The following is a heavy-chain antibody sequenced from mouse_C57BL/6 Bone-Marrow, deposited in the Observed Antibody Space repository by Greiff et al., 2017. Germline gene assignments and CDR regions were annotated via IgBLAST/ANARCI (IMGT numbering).Heavy chain of an antibody. V-gene: IGHV1-7*01. CDR2: INPSSGYT. J-gene: IGHJ2*01. CDR3: AITPYYYGSSPEYFDY. Sequence: VQLQQSGAELAKPGASVKLSCKASGYTFTSYWMHWVKQRPGQGLEWIGYINPSSGYTKYNQKFKDKATFTADKYSSTAYRQLSSPTYEDSAVYYCAITPYYYGSSPEYFDYWGQGTTLTVSS. D-gene: IGHD1-1*01. CDR1: GYTFTSYW.